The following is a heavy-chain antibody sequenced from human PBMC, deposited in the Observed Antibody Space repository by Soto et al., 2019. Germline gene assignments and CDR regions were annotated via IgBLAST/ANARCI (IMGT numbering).Heavy chain of an antibody. Sequence: QVQLQESGPGLVRPSQTLSLTCAVSGDSVNSRGYFCSWVRQHPGTGLEWIGYIYYNGYAYYDPSLKSRVTISVDTSANQFSLKLNSVTAADTAVYWCARGRPYSGMDVWGQGTTVTVS. CDR1: GDSVNSRGYF. J-gene: IGHJ6*02. CDR3: ARGRPYSGMDV. CDR2: IYYNGYA. V-gene: IGHV4-31*11.